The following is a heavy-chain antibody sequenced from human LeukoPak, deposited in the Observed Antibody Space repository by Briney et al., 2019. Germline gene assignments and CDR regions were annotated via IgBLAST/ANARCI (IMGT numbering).Heavy chain of an antibody. Sequence: GGSLRLSRAASGFTFSSYWMSWVRQAPGKGLEWVANIKQDGSNKYYADSVKGRFTISRDNSKNTLYLQMNSLRAEDTAVYYCGSYWEQFDYWGQGTLVTVSS. CDR1: GFTFSSYW. J-gene: IGHJ4*02. CDR2: IKQDGSNK. V-gene: IGHV3-7*01. D-gene: IGHD1-26*01. CDR3: GSYWEQFDY.